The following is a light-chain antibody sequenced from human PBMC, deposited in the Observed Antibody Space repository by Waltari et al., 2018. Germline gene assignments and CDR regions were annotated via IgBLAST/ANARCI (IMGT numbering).Light chain of an antibody. V-gene: IGLV1-44*01. CDR2: RDS. Sequence: QSVVTQPPSVSGTPGQRVTISCSGSISNIGSHLVTWYQHVPGKAPRLLIYRDSQRHSGVPARFSGSQSCNAAALAISGLLSDEEADYYGAPWDGRLNGWVFGGGTKLTVL. CDR1: ISNIGSHL. CDR3: APWDGRLNGWV. J-gene: IGLJ3*02.